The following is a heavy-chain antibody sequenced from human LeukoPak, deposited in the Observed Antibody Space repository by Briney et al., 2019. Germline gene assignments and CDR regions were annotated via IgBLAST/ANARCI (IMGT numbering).Heavy chain of an antibody. Sequence: GSLRLSCAASGFTVSSNYMSWVRQAPGKGLEWVSVIYSGGSTYYADSVKGRFTISRDNAKNSLYLQMSSLRAEDTAVYYCAREERDGYNYYWYFDLWGRGTLVTVSS. CDR2: IYSGGST. J-gene: IGHJ2*01. V-gene: IGHV3-53*01. D-gene: IGHD5-24*01. CDR3: AREERDGYNYYWYFDL. CDR1: GFTVSSNY.